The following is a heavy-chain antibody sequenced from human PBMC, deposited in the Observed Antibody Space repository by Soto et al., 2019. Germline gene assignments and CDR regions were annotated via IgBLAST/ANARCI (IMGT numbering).Heavy chain of an antibody. J-gene: IGHJ6*02. CDR1: GFTFSNAW. CDR2: IKSKTDGGTT. D-gene: IGHD4-4*01. CDR3: TTSNRIAYYYYYGMDV. Sequence: PGGSLRLSCAASGFTFSNAWMNWVRQAPGKGLEWVGRIKSKTDGGTTDYAAPVKGRFTISRDDSKNTLYLQMNSLKTEDTAVYYCTTSNRIAYYYYYGMDVWGQGTTVTVSS. V-gene: IGHV3-15*07.